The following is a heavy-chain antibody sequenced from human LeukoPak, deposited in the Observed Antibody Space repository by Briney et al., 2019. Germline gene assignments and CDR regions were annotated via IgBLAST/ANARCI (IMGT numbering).Heavy chain of an antibody. CDR1: GESLNYYY. Sequence: SETLSLTCAVYGESLNYYYWSWIRQSPEKGLEWIGEVFDGKTTNYNTSLKSRVTISAVPSTNHLSLNLKSLTAADTAVYYCASGAWATRLHSWAQGTLVIVSS. V-gene: IGHV4-34*12. CDR3: ASGAWATRLHS. J-gene: IGHJ4*02. CDR2: VFDGKTT. D-gene: IGHD5-24*01.